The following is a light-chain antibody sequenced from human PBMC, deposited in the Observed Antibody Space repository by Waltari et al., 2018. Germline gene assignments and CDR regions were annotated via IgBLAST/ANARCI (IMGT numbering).Light chain of an antibody. CDR2: AAS. Sequence: DIQMTQSPSSLSASVGYRVTITCRPSQSIDKFLNWYQKKPSKAPDLLIYAASTLQTGVPSRFSGSGSGTDFTLTITSLHPEDFATYYCQPTYTSLAWTFGQGTKVEIK. V-gene: IGKV1-39*01. J-gene: IGKJ1*01. CDR1: QSIDKF. CDR3: QPTYTSLAWT.